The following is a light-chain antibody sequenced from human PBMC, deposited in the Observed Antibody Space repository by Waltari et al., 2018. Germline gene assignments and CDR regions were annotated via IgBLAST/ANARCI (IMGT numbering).Light chain of an antibody. CDR2: EVT. CDR1: SNDVGSYNL. CDR3: SSYAGSTTLVI. J-gene: IGLJ2*01. Sequence: QSALTQPASVSGSPGQSITISCPGTSNDVGSYNLVSWYQQYPGKAPTLMIYEVTKRPSGVSSRFSGSKFGNTASLTISGLQAEDEADYYCSSYAGSTTLVIFGGGTKLTV. V-gene: IGLV2-23*02.